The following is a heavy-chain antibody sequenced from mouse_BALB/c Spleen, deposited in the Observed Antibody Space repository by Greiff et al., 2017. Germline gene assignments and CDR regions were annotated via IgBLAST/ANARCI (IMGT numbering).Heavy chain of an antibody. CDR2: IRLKSNNYAT. V-gene: IGHV6-6*02. CDR1: GFTFSNYW. D-gene: IGHD1-1*01. CDR3: TPHYYGSSYNFDY. J-gene: IGHJ2*01. Sequence: EVKVVESGGGLVQPGGSMKLSCVASGFTFSNYWMNWVRQSPEKGLEWVAEIRLKSNNYATHYAESVKGRFTISRDDSKSSVYLQMNNLRAEDTGIYYCTPHYYGSSYNFDYWGQGTTLTVSS.